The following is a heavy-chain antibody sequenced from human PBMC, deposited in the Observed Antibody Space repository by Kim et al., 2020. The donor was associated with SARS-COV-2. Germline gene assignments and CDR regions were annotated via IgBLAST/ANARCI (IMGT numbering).Heavy chain of an antibody. V-gene: IGHV3-15*01. Sequence: GGSLRLSCAASGFTFSNAWVSWVRQAPGKGLEWVGRIKSKTDGGTTDYAAPVKGRFTISRDDSKNTLYLQMNSLKTEDTAVYYCTTLYYYDSSGYYRSYYYGMVVWGQGTTVTVSS. CDR1: GFTFSNAW. CDR3: TTLYYYDSSGYYRSYYYGMVV. D-gene: IGHD3-22*01. CDR2: IKSKTDGGTT. J-gene: IGHJ6*02.